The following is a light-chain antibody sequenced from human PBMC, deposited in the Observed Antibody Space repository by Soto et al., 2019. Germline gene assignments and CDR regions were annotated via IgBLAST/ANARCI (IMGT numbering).Light chain of an antibody. CDR1: QSITSRY. CDR3: QQFGPTYT. V-gene: IGKV3-20*01. J-gene: IGKJ2*01. CDR2: GPS. Sequence: EIVLTQSPDTLSLSPGERATLSCRASQSITSRYFAWYQQKPGQAPRLLIYGPSSRATGTPDRFSGSGSGTDFTLTISRLEPEDFAVYYCQQFGPTYTFGQGTKLEIK.